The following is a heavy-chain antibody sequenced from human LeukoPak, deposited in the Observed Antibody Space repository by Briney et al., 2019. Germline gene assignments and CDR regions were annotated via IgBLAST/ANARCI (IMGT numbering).Heavy chain of an antibody. CDR2: IYNSGTT. CDR3: ARAAGGYTYFDY. V-gene: IGHV4-59*01. CDR1: GGSISSYY. Sequence: KPSETLSFTCTISGGSISSYYWTWIRQPPGKGLEWIGYIYNSGTTNYNPSLKSRATISEDTSRNQLSLKLSSVTAADTAVYYCARAAGGYTYFDYWGQGTLVTVSS. D-gene: IGHD5-18*01. J-gene: IGHJ4*02.